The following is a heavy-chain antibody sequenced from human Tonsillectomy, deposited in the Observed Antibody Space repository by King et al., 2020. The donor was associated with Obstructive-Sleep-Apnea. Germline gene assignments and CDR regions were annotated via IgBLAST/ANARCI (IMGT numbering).Heavy chain of an antibody. J-gene: IGHJ5*02. V-gene: IGHV4-4*02. CDR2: IYHSGST. CDR1: GGSISSTNW. D-gene: IGHD3-22*01. CDR3: ARTGNVDYDRRGVPHYWFDP. Sequence: QLQESGPGLVKPSGTLSLTCAVSGGSISSTNWWSWVRQPPGKGLEWIGEIYHSGSTNYNPSLKSRVTISVDESKNQFSLKLTSVTAADTAVYYRARTGNVDYDRRGVPHYWFDPWGQGTLVTVSS.